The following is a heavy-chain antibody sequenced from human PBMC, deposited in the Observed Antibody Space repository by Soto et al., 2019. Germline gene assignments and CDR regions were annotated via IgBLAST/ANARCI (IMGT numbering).Heavy chain of an antibody. CDR2: IYHSGST. CDR1: GGSISSGGYS. CDR3: ARALWEVGGAFDI. D-gene: IGHD1-26*01. V-gene: IGHV4-30-2*01. J-gene: IGHJ3*02. Sequence: SETLSLTCAVSGGSISSGGYSWSWIRHPPGKGLEWIGYIYHSGSTYYNPSLRSRVTISVDRSKDQFSLNLSSVTAADTAVYYCARALWEVGGAFDIWGQGTMVTVS.